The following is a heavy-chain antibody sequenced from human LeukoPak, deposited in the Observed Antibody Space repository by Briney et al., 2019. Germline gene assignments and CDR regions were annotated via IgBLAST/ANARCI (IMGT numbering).Heavy chain of an antibody. CDR3: ARQGGASGSGSNINY. CDR2: IYPGDSDT. J-gene: IGHJ4*02. D-gene: IGHD3-10*01. CDR1: GYSFTSYW. Sequence: GESLKISCKGSGYSFTSYWIGWVRQMPGKGLEWMGIIYPGDSDTRYSPSFQGQVTISADRSFSTAYLQWSSLEASDTAMYYCARQGGASGSGSNINYWGQGTLVTVSS. V-gene: IGHV5-51*01.